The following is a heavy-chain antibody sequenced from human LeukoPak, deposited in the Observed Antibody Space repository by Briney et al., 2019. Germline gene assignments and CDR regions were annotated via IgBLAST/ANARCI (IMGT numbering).Heavy chain of an antibody. D-gene: IGHD4-23*01. CDR1: GFTFSSYS. CDR3: ARDPYYGSNSRYYYYYGMGV. Sequence: PGGSLRLSCAASGFTFSSYSMNWVRQAPGRGLEWVSSISSSGNYIYYADSVKGRFTISRDNAKNSLYLQMNSLRAEDTAVYYCARDPYYGSNSRYYYYYGMGVWGQGTTVTVSS. J-gene: IGHJ6*02. V-gene: IGHV3-21*01. CDR2: ISSSGNYI.